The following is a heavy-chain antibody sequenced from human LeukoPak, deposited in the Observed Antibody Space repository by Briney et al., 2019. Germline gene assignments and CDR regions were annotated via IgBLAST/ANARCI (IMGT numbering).Heavy chain of an antibody. CDR1: GFTFSSYG. CDR2: ISYDGSNK. Sequence: GGSLRLSCAASGFTFSSYGMHWVRQAPGKGLEWVAVISYDGSNKYYADSVKGRFTISRDNSKNTLYLQMNSLRAEDTAAYYCAKGRDSSGSLYFDYWGQGTLVTVFS. CDR3: AKGRDSSGSLYFDY. V-gene: IGHV3-30*18. D-gene: IGHD6-19*01. J-gene: IGHJ4*02.